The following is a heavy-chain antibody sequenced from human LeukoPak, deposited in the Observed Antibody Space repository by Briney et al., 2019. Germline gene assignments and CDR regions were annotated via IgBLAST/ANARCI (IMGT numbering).Heavy chain of an antibody. CDR3: AKGWRSYGMDV. CDR2: ISYDGSNK. D-gene: IGHD2-15*01. CDR1: GFTFSSYG. V-gene: IGHV3-30*18. J-gene: IGHJ6*02. Sequence: GRSRRLSCAASGFTFSSYGMHWVRQAPGKGLEWVAVISYDGSNKYYADSVKGRFTISRDNSKNTLYLQMNSLRAEDTAVYYCAKGWRSYGMDVWGQGTTVTVSS.